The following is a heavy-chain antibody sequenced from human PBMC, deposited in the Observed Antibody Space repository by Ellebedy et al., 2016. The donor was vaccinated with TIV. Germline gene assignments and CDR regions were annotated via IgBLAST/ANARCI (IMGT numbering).Heavy chain of an antibody. CDR3: ARPSTSRNYYSGMDV. V-gene: IGHV5-51*01. CDR1: GYTFTSYW. J-gene: IGHJ6*02. Sequence: GESLKISCQGSGYTFTSYWVAWVRQMPGQGLEWIGHIYPGDPGDSRAKYNPSFQGQVTISADRSINTAYLQWSSLKASDSGIYFCARPSTSRNYYSGMDVWGQGTTVTVSS. CDR2: IYPGDPGDSRA. D-gene: IGHD2-2*01.